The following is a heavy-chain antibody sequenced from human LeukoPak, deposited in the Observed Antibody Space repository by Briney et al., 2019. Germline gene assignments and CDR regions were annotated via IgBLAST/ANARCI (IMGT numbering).Heavy chain of an antibody. J-gene: IGHJ4*02. CDR1: GGSISSYY. CDR2: IYYSGST. V-gene: IGHV4-59*08. CDR3: ARQNALYDSSGYYFDY. D-gene: IGHD3-22*01. Sequence: SETLSLTCTVSGGSISSYYWSWIRQPPGKGLEWIGYIYYSGSTNYNPSLKSRVTISVDTSKNQFSLKLSSVTAADTAVYYCARQNALYDSSGYYFDYWGQGTLVTVSS.